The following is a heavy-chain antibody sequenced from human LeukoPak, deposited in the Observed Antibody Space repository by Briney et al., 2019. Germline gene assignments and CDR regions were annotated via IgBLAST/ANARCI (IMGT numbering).Heavy chain of an antibody. Sequence: GESLKISCKGSGYSFTSYWIGWVRQMPGKGLEWMGIIYPGDSDTRYSPSFQGQVTILADKSISTAYLQWSSLKASDTAMYYCARAPYCGGDCYSIWFDPWGQGTLVTVSS. D-gene: IGHD2-21*02. V-gene: IGHV5-51*01. CDR1: GYSFTSYW. CDR3: ARAPYCGGDCYSIWFDP. CDR2: IYPGDSDT. J-gene: IGHJ5*02.